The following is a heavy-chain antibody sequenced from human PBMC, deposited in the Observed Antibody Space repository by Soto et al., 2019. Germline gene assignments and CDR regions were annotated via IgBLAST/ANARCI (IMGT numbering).Heavy chain of an antibody. CDR3: RWSCKRGGRCVEQTVKSEYTRSTNCPITRLSRSWSSVATADMRLYMWRSCVGLFLSGEYTSTTGFDP. D-gene: IGHD2-2*01. J-gene: IGHJ5*02. CDR2: ISAYNGNT. CDR1: GYSFASYG. Sequence: ASVKVSCKASGYSFASYGISWVRQAPGQGLEWMGWISAYNGNTNYAQKLQGRVTMTTDTSTSAAYMELRSLRSDATAVYYCRWSCKRGGRCVEQTVKSEYTRSTNCPITRLSRSWSSVATADMRLYMWRSCVGLFLSGEYTSTTGFDPWGQGTLLTVSS. V-gene: IGHV1-18*01.